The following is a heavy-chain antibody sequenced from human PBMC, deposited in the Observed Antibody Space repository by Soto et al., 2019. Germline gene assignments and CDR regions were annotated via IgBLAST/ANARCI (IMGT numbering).Heavy chain of an antibody. Sequence: GASVKVSCKASGYSFTDYHIHWVRQAPGQGLEWLGRINPKSGGTSTAQKFQGWVTMTTDTSISTASMDLTRLTSDDTAIYYCARGDSTDCSNGVCSFFYNHDMDVWGQGTTVTVS. CDR3: ARGDSTDCSNGVCSFFYNHDMDV. CDR2: INPKSGGT. CDR1: GYSFTDYH. V-gene: IGHV1-2*04. D-gene: IGHD2-8*01. J-gene: IGHJ6*02.